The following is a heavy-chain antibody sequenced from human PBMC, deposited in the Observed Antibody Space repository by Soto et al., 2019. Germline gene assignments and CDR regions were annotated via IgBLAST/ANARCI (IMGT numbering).Heavy chain of an antibody. CDR3: AKARCSTTNCYVPDY. D-gene: IGHD2-2*01. V-gene: IGHV3-74*01. Sequence: GGSLRLSCAASGLIFSSYWMHWVRQAPGKGPEWVSRINSDASRTTYADSVQGRFTISRDNPKGTLYLQMNSLRAEDTAVYYCAKARCSTTNCYVPDYWGQGTLVTVSS. CDR2: INSDASRT. J-gene: IGHJ4*02. CDR1: GLIFSSYW.